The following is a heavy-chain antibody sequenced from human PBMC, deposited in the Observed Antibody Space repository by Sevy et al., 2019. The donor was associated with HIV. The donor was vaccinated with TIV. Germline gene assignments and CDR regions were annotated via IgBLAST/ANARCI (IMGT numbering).Heavy chain of an antibody. CDR2: IHLTLST. V-gene: IGHV4-39*01. CDR3: ARTQDGVGMAQGDSTSYPYAGDHYFDR. J-gene: IGHJ4*02. D-gene: IGHD2-8*01. Sequence: SETLSLTCTVSGDSVSTSNKFWGWIRQPPGKGLEWIGSIHLTLSTFYNPSLKSRVIISEDTSKNQFSLRLSSVSAADTAVYYCARTQDGVGMAQGDSTSYPYAGDHYFDRWGRGTLVTVSS. CDR1: GDSVSTSNKF.